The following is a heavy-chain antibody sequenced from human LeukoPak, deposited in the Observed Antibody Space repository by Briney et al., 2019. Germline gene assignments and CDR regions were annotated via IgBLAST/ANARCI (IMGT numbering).Heavy chain of an antibody. CDR3: AKDRPDIVVVPAAMPSSIEDY. V-gene: IGHV3-23*01. Sequence: GGSLRLSCEASGFTFSSYAMSWVRQAPGKGLEWVSAISGSGGSTYYADSVKGRFTISRDNSKNTLYLQMNSLRAEDTAVYYCAKDRPDIVVVPAAMPSSIEDYWGQGTLVTVSS. CDR2: ISGSGGST. J-gene: IGHJ4*02. D-gene: IGHD2-2*01. CDR1: GFTFSSYA.